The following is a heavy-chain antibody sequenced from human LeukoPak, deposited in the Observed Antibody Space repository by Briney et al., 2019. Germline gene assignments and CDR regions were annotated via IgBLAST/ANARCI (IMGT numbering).Heavy chain of an antibody. V-gene: IGHV3-21*01. D-gene: IGHD3-3*01. J-gene: IGHJ3*02. CDR2: ISSNSSYI. CDR1: EFTFSSYR. Sequence: PGGSLRLSCAASEFTFSSYRMSWVRQAPGKGLEWVSSISSNSSYIHYTDSVKGRFTISRDNAKNSLFLQMNSLRAEDTAVYYCARDKGYDFWRRDAFDIWGQGTMVTVSS. CDR3: ARDKGYDFWRRDAFDI.